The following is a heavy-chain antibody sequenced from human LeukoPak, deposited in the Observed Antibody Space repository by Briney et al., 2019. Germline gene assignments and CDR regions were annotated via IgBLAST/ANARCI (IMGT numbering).Heavy chain of an antibody. CDR1: GGSISSGDYY. J-gene: IGHJ4*02. V-gene: IGHV4-30-4*08. Sequence: PSETLSLTCTVSGGSISSGDYYWSWIRQPPGKGLEWIGYIYYSGSTYYNPSLKSRVTISVDPSKNQFSLRLSSVTAADTAVYYCARSWTTYRRYFDYWGQGTLVTVSS. D-gene: IGHD1-1*01. CDR3: ARSWTTYRRYFDY. CDR2: IYYSGST.